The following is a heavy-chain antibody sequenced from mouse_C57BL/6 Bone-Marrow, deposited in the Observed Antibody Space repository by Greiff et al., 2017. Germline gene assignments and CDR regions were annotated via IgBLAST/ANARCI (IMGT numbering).Heavy chain of an antibody. CDR2: INPNNGGT. J-gene: IGHJ3*01. CDR3: GRWLLRRWTWFGY. V-gene: IGHV1-26*01. D-gene: IGHD2-3*01. CDR1: GYTFTDYY. Sequence: EVQLQQSGPELVKLGASVQISCKAPGYTFTDYYMNWVKQSHGKSLEWIGDINPNNGGTSYNQKFKGKATLTVDKTSSTAYMELRSLTSAYSTVYYCGRWLLRRWTWFGYWGQGTLVTVSA.